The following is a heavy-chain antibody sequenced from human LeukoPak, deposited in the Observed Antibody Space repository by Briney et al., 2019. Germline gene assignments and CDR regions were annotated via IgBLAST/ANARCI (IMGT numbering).Heavy chain of an antibody. D-gene: IGHD3-10*01. V-gene: IGHV4-38-2*02. Sequence: SETLSLTCTVSGDSISSGYYWGWIRPTPGRGLEWIGYIYHGGRTDYNPSLKSRVTISVDTSKNQFSLKLSSVTAADTAVYFCARGFRGPNFDHWGQGALVTVSS. CDR3: ARGFRGPNFDH. CDR2: IYHGGRT. J-gene: IGHJ4*02. CDR1: GDSISSGYY.